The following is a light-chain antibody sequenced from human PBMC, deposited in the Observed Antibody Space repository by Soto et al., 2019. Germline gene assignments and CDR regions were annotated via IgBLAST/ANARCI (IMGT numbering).Light chain of an antibody. J-gene: IGKJ1*01. Sequence: DIQMTQSPSTLSASVGDRITITCRASQSISSWLAWYQQKPGKAPKLLIYDASSLESGVPSRFSGSGSGTEFTLTISSLQPDDSAPYYCQQYNSYWTFGQGTKVEIK. V-gene: IGKV1-5*01. CDR1: QSISSW. CDR2: DAS. CDR3: QQYNSYWT.